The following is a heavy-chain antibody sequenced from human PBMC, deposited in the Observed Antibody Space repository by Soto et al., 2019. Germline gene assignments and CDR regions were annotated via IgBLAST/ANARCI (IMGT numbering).Heavy chain of an antibody. CDR2: IIPIFGTA. CDR1: GGTFSSYA. CDR3: ARPSLGPTMTTATNYYYGMDV. V-gene: IGHV1-69*13. Sequence: SVKVSCKASGGTFSSYAISWVRQAPGQGLEWMGGIIPIFGTANYAQKFQGRVTITADESTSTAYMELSSLRSEDTAVYYCARPSLGPTMTTATNYYYGMDVWGQGTTVTVSS. D-gene: IGHD4-17*01. J-gene: IGHJ6*02.